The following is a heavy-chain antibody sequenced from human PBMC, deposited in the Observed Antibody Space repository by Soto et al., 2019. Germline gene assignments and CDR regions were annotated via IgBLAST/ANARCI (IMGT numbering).Heavy chain of an antibody. J-gene: IGHJ5*02. CDR3: SLVGANGNWFDP. Sequence: PSETLSLTCTVSGGSISSGDYYWSWIRQPPGKGLEWIGYIYYSGSTYYNPSLKSRVTISVDTSKNQFSLKLSSVTAADTAVYYCSLVGANGNWFDPWGQGTLVTVSS. V-gene: IGHV4-30-4*01. D-gene: IGHD1-26*01. CDR2: IYYSGST. CDR1: GGSISSGDYY.